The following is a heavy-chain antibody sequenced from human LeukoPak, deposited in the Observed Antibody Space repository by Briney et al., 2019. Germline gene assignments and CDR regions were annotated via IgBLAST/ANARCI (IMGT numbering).Heavy chain of an antibody. CDR3: ARSLEPEYGMDV. V-gene: IGHV1-8*01. Sequence: ASVKVSCKASGYTFTGYDINWVRQATGQGLEWMGWMNPNSGNTGYAQKFQGRVTMTRNTSISTAYMELSSLRSEDTAVYYCARSLEPEYGMDVWGQGTTVTVSS. J-gene: IGHJ6*02. CDR1: GYTFTGYD. CDR2: MNPNSGNT. D-gene: IGHD1-14*01.